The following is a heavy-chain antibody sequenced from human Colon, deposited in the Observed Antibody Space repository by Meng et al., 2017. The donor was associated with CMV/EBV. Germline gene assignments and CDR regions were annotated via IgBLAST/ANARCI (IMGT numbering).Heavy chain of an antibody. D-gene: IGHD2-15*01. J-gene: IGHJ3*01. CDR3: ARQFSGGFDL. V-gene: IGHV6-1*01. CDR2: TYYRSKWFN. Sequence: SQTLSLTCAISGDSVTSNRAAWNWIRQSPSRGLEWLGRTYYRSKWFNEYAISVKSRITINPDTSSKHHFSLHLNAVTPEDTAVYYCARQFSGGFDLWGQGTMVTVSS. CDR1: GDSVTSNRAA.